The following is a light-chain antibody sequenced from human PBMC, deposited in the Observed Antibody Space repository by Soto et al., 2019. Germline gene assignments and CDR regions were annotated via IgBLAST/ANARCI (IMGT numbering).Light chain of an antibody. CDR3: QQYYSTPRT. V-gene: IGKV4-1*01. CDR2: WAS. Sequence: DIVMTQSPDSLAVSLGERATINCKSSQSVLYSSNNKNYLAWYQQKPGQPPKLLIYWASTRESGFPARFSGSGSGTDFTLTIVSLQAEEVAVYYCQQYYSTPRTFGQGTKVEIK. CDR1: QSVLYSSNNKNY. J-gene: IGKJ1*01.